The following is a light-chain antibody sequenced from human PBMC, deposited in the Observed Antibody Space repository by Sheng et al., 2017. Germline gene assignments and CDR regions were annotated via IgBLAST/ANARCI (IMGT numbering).Light chain of an antibody. V-gene: IGLV3-1*01. J-gene: IGLJ2*01. CDR3: QAWDSSTVV. Sequence: SYEVTQPPSVSVSPGQTASITCSGDKLGDKYVCWYQQKPGQSPVVVIYQDNKRPSGIPERFSGSNSGNTATLTISGTQAMDEADYYCQAWDSSTVVFGGGTKLTVL. CDR1: KLGDKY. CDR2: QDN.